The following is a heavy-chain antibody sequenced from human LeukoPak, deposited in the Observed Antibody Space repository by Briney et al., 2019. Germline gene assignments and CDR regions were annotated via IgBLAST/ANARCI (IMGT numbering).Heavy chain of an antibody. V-gene: IGHV3-48*02. CDR2: ISSSSTI. CDR1: GFXFSSYS. Sequence: PGGSLRLSCAASGFXFSSYSINWVRQAPGKGLEWVSYISSSSTIYYADSVKGRFTISRDNAKNSLYLQMNSLRDEDTAVYYCAKDSGCGYWGQGTLVTVSS. D-gene: IGHD6-19*01. J-gene: IGHJ4*02. CDR3: AKDSGCGY.